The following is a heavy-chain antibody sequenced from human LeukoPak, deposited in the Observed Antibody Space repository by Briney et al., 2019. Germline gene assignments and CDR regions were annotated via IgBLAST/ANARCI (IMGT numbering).Heavy chain of an antibody. J-gene: IGHJ4*02. CDR2: ISSSSSTT. CDR3: ARNRGYSYGYRVY. CDR1: GFTFSSYS. V-gene: IGHV3-48*01. D-gene: IGHD5-18*01. Sequence: GGSLRLSCAASGFTFSSYSMNWVRQAPGKGLEWVSYISSSSSTTYYADSVKGRFTISRDNAKNSLYLQMNSLRAEDTAVYYCARNRGYSYGYRVYWGQGTLVTVSS.